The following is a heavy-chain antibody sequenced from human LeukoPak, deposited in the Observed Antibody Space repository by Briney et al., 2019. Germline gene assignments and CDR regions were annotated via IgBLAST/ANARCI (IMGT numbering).Heavy chain of an antibody. CDR1: GGSISSYY. Sequence: PSETLSLTCTVSGGSISSYYWSWIRQPPGKGLEWIGYIYYSGSTNYNPSLKSRVTISVDTSKNQFSLRLSSVTAADTAVYYCARDRGFGEKDYWGQGTLVTVSS. V-gene: IGHV4-59*12. D-gene: IGHD3-10*01. CDR2: IYYSGST. J-gene: IGHJ4*02. CDR3: ARDRGFGEKDY.